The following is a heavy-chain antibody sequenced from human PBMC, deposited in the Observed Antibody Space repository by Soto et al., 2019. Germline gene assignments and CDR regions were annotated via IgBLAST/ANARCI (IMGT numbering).Heavy chain of an antibody. CDR1: GYTFTGYA. Sequence: SVNVSCKASGYTFTGYAIHWVRQAPGQRHEWIGWINGGNGDTKYSQKFQGRVTITRDTSASTAYMELTSRGSEDTAVYHCARGYCNITSFEYYFDFWGEGTLV. CDR3: ARGYCNITSFEYYFDF. CDR2: INGGNGDT. V-gene: IGHV1-3*01. D-gene: IGHD2-2*01. J-gene: IGHJ4*02.